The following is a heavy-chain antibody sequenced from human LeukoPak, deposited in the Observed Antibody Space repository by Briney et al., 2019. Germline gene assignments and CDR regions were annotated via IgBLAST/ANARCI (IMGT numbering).Heavy chain of an antibody. V-gene: IGHV1-24*01. CDR3: ATEGGSGSYYSFDY. CDR2: FDPEDGET. D-gene: IGHD3-10*01. J-gene: IGHJ4*02. CDR1: GYTLTELS. Sequence: ASVKVPCKVSGYTLTELSMHWVRQAPGKGLEWMGGFDPEDGETIYAQKFQGRVTMTEDTSTDTAYMELSSLRSEDTAVYYCATEGGSGSYYSFDYWGQGTLVTVSS.